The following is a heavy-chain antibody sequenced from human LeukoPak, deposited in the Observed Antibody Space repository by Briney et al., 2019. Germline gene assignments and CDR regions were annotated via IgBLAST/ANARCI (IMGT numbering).Heavy chain of an antibody. CDR1: GFTFSSYA. CDR3: AKGTGIVVPAAIPDY. V-gene: IGHV3-23*01. D-gene: IGHD2-2*01. Sequence: AGGSLRLSCAASGFTFSSYAMSWVRQAPGKGLEWVSAISGSGGSTYYADSAKGRFTISRDNSKNTLYLQMNSLRAEDTAVYYCAKGTGIVVPAAIPDYWGQGTLVTVSS. CDR2: ISGSGGST. J-gene: IGHJ4*02.